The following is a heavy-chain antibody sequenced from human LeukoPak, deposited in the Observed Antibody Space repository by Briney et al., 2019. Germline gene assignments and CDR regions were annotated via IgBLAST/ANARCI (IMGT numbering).Heavy chain of an antibody. CDR3: ARGYSYGPIAFDI. CDR2: IYYSGST. V-gene: IGHV4-59*01. J-gene: IGHJ3*02. CDR1: GGSISSYY. D-gene: IGHD5-18*01. Sequence: SETLSLTCTVSGGSISSYYWSWIRQPPGKGLEWIGYIYYSGSTNYNPSLKGRVTISADTSKNQFSLKLSSVTAADTAVYYCARGYSYGPIAFDIWGQGTMVTVSS.